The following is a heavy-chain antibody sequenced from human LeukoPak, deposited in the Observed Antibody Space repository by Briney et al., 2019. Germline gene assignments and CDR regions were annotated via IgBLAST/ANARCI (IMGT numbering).Heavy chain of an antibody. CDR1: GGSIGTTNYY. CDR2: IYYSETT. D-gene: IGHD3-9*01. CDR3: ARQRADYFYYYVDV. Sequence: KPSETLSLTCTVSGGSIGTTNYYWGWLRRPPGKGLEWIGSIYYSETTYDNPSLESRVTISIETSKNQFSLKLSSVTAADTAVYYCARQRADYFYYYVDVWGKGTTVTVS. J-gene: IGHJ6*03. V-gene: IGHV4-39*01.